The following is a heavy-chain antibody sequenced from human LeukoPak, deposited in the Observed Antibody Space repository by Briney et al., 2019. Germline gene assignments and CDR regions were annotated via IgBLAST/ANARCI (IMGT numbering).Heavy chain of an antibody. J-gene: IGHJ4*02. V-gene: IGHV1-8*03. D-gene: IGHD1-26*01. CDR3: ARVGGSYYDY. CDR2: MNPNSGNT. CDR1: GYTFTSYD. Sequence: ASVKVSCKASGYTFTSYDINWVRQATGQGLEWMGWMNPNSGNTGYAQKFQGRVTITRNTSISTAYMELRSLRSDDTAVYYCARVGGSYYDYWGQGTLVTVSS.